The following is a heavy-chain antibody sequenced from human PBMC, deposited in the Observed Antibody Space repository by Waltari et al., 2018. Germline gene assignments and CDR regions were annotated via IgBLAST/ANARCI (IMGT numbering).Heavy chain of an antibody. CDR1: GFTFSNYV. CDR3: AKEGGGVTFDI. D-gene: IGHD2-8*02. CDR2: IYTGGST. V-gene: IGHV3-23*03. J-gene: IGHJ3*02. Sequence: EVRLLQSGGGLVQPGGSLRLSCAGSGFTFSNYVMSWVRQAPGKGLEWVSVIYTGGSTHYADSVKGRFTVSRDNSKSTLYLQMDTLTPEDTAVYYCAKEGGGVTFDIWGQGTMVTVSS.